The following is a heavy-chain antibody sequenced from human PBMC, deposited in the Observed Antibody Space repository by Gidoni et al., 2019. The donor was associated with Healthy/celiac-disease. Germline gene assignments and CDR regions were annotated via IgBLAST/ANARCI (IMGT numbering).Heavy chain of an antibody. J-gene: IGHJ4*02. CDR3: ARDQRAGFDY. V-gene: IGHV4-59*01. Sequence: QVQLQESGPGLVKPSESLSLTCTVSGGSISSYYWSWIRQPPGKGLEWIGYIYYSGSTNYNPPLKSRVTISGDTAKNQFSLKLSSGTTADTAVYYWARDQRAGFDYWGQGTLVTVSS. D-gene: IGHD3-10*01. CDR1: GGSISSYY. CDR2: IYYSGST.